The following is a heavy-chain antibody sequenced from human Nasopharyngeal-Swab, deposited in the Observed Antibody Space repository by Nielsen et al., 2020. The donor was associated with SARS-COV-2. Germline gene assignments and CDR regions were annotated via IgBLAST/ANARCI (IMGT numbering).Heavy chain of an antibody. Sequence: GGSLRLSCAASGFIFSNYNMNWVRQAPGKGLEWVSYIRVTSSTRYYADSLRGRFTISRDNAKNSLYLQMNSLRAEDTAVYYCARGGSSWPHWYFDLWGRGTLVTVSS. J-gene: IGHJ2*01. CDR3: ARGGSSWPHWYFDL. CDR2: IRVTSSTR. V-gene: IGHV3-48*04. CDR1: GFIFSNYN. D-gene: IGHD6-13*01.